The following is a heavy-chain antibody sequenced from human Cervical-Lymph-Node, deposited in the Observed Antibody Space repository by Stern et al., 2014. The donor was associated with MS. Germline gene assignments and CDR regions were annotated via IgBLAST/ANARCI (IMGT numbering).Heavy chain of an antibody. CDR1: GYTFTDYY. J-gene: IGHJ6*02. D-gene: IGHD1-1*01. V-gene: IGHV1-2*04. CDR2: IKHTYVVT. Sequence: QVQLVQSGAEVKNPGASVKVSCKASGYTFTDYYMQWMRQAPGQGLEGMGWIKHTYVVTNSAQMFQCWLTMTRDTPTSPAYMELSRLRSDDTAIYYCARASTTANNYYDGVDVWGQGTTVTVTS. CDR3: ARASTTANNYYDGVDV.